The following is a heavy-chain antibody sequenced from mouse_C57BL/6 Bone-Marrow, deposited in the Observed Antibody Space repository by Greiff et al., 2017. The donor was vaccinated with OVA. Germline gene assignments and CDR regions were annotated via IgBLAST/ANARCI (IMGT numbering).Heavy chain of an antibody. CDR1: GYTFTSYW. D-gene: IGHD2-4*01. Sequence: QVQLQQPGAELVKPGASVKLSCKASGYTFTSYWMQWVKPRPGQGLEWIGEIDPSDSYTNYNQKFKGKATLTVDTSSSTAYMQLSSLTSEDSAVYYCARNYDYDDYWGQGTTLTVSS. V-gene: IGHV1-50*01. CDR2: IDPSDSYT. CDR3: ARNYDYDDY. J-gene: IGHJ2*01.